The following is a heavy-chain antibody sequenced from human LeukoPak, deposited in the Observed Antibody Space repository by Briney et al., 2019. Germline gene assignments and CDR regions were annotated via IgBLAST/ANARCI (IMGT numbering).Heavy chain of an antibody. D-gene: IGHD3-22*01. V-gene: IGHV3-53*05. Sequence: GGSLRLSCAASGFIVSSNYMSWVRQAPGKGLEWVSVIYTDGGTHCAESVKGRFTISRDNSKNTLYLQMNSLRAEDTAVYYCARAYYYDSSGYYHDAFDIWGQGTMVTVSS. CDR3: ARAYYYDSSGYYHDAFDI. J-gene: IGHJ3*02. CDR1: GFIVSSNY. CDR2: IYTDGGT.